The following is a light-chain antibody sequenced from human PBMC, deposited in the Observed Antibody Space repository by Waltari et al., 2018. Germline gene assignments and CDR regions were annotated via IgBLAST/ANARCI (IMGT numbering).Light chain of an antibody. CDR2: GTS. V-gene: IGLV1-40*01. CDR1: GSNLGAGYA. J-gene: IGLJ2*01. Sequence: QSVLTQPPSVSGAPGQRVSSSCTGSGSNLGAGYAVRWDQQHPGKAPKLPIYGTSTRPPGVPDRFFGSQSGTSASLAITALQAEDEAEYYCQSYDTSLSVVFGGGTKLTVL. CDR3: QSYDTSLSVV.